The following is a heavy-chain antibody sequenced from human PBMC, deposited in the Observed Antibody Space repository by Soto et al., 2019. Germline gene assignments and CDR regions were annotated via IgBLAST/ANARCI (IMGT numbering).Heavy chain of an antibody. J-gene: IGHJ6*01. Sequence: SDTLSLTCAVYGGSFSGYYWSWIRQPPGKGLEGILEINHSGSTNYNPSLKSRVTISVDTSKNQFSLKLSSVTAADTAVYYCARGEIYHGSGSDNTHYYYYYAXDVWGQGNKVTVS. CDR2: INHSGST. CDR3: ARGEIYHGSGSDNTHYYYYYAXDV. CDR1: GGSFSGYY. D-gene: IGHD3-10*01. V-gene: IGHV4-34*01.